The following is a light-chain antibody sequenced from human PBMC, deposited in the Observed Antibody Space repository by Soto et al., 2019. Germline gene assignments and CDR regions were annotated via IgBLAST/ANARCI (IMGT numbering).Light chain of an antibody. CDR2: KAS. Sequence: DTQMTQSPSTLSASVGDRVTITCRASQSLSSWLAWYQQKPGKAPKLLVYKASSLKTGVPPRFSGSESGTEFSLTISSLQPDDFATYYCQQYHTYPWTFGQGTKVEFK. CDR3: QQYHTYPWT. V-gene: IGKV1-5*03. J-gene: IGKJ1*01. CDR1: QSLSSW.